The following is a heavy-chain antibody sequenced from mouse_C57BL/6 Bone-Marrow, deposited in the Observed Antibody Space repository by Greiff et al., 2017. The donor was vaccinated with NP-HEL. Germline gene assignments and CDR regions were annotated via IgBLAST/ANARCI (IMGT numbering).Heavy chain of an antibody. D-gene: IGHD3-2*02. CDR2: IDPETGGT. CDR1: GYTFTDYE. J-gene: IGHJ3*01. CDR3: TRETAQATRFAY. V-gene: IGHV1-15*01. Sequence: QVQLKESGAELVRPGASVTLSCKASGYTFTDYEMHWVKQTPVHGLEWIGAIDPETGGTAYNQKFKGKAILTADKSSSTAYMELRSLTSEDSAVDYCTRETAQATRFAYWGQGTLVTVSA.